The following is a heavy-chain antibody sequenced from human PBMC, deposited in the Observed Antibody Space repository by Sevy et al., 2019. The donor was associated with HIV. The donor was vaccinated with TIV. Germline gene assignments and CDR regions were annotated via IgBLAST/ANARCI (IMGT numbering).Heavy chain of an antibody. J-gene: IGHJ4*02. Sequence: GGSLRLSCSVSGFNFSTYAMHWVRQAPGKGLEWVAVISSDVIRKYYGASVRGRFAISRDNSNNTLSLQMNSLRIEDTAVYYCARGARGGAALPDYWGQGTLVTVSS. CDR2: ISSDVIRK. V-gene: IGHV3-30*09. CDR1: GFNFSTYA. CDR3: ARGARGGAALPDY. D-gene: IGHD3-16*01.